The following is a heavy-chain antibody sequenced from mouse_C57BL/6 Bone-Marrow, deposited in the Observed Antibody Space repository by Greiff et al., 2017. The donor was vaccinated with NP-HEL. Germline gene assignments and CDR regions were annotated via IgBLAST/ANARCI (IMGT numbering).Heavy chain of an antibody. V-gene: IGHV1-69*01. CDR2: IDPSDSYT. Sequence: QVQLKQPGAELVMPGASVKLSCKASGYTFTSYWMHWVKQRPGQGLEWIGEIDPSDSYTNYNQKLKGKSTLTVDKSSSTAYMQLSSLTSEDSAVYYCASGGNFYYGGAYWGQGTLVTVSA. CDR3: ASGGNFYYGGAY. D-gene: IGHD1-2*01. CDR1: GYTFTSYW. J-gene: IGHJ3*01.